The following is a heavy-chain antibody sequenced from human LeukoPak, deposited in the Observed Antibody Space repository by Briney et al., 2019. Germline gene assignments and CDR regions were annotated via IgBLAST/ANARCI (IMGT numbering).Heavy chain of an antibody. CDR2: ISHDGSNI. Sequence: PGGSLRLSCAASGFTFYNYGMHWVRQAPGKGLEWVAVISHDGSNIRYGDSVKGRFTIPRGNSKNTLYLQMNSLRVEDTAVYYCAKDPYRVVVATGNYLDPWGQGTLVTVSA. J-gene: IGHJ5*02. D-gene: IGHD2-21*01. V-gene: IGHV3-30*18. CDR3: AKDPYRVVVATGNYLDP. CDR1: GFTFYNYG.